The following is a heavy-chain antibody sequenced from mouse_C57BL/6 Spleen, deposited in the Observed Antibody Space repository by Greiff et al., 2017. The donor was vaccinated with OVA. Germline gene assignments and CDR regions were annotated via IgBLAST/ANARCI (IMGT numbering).Heavy chain of an antibody. Sequence: VQLQQSGPELVKPGASVKMSCKASGYTFTDYNMHWVKQSHGKSLEWIGYINPNNGGTSYNQKFKGKATLTVNKSSSTAYMELRSLTSEDSAVYYCARGHYDYDGWFAYWGQGTLVTVSA. V-gene: IGHV1-22*01. D-gene: IGHD2-4*01. J-gene: IGHJ3*01. CDR2: INPNNGGT. CDR3: ARGHYDYDGWFAY. CDR1: GYTFTDYN.